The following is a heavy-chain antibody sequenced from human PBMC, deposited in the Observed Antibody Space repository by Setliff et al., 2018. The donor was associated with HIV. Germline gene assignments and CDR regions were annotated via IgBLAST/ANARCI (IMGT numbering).Heavy chain of an antibody. J-gene: IGHJ5*02. CDR3: ARNTPGIVPRRVGFDP. CDR1: GYTFSNYY. V-gene: IGHV1-46*01. D-gene: IGHD1-26*01. Sequence: ASVKVSCKASGYTFSNYYIRWVRQAPGQGLEWMGIINPSAVTSYGQKFQGRLTVTRDTSTSAVYMDLSSLRSEDTAVYYCARNTPGIVPRRVGFDPWGQGTLVTVSS. CDR2: INPSAVT.